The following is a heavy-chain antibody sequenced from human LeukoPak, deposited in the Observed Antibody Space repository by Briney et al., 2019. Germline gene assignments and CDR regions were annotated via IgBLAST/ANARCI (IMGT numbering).Heavy chain of an antibody. V-gene: IGHV3-9*01. Sequence: GGSLRLSCAASGFTFDDYAMHWVRQAPGKGLEWVSGISRNSGSIAYADSVRGRFTISRDNVKNSLFLELNSLRPEDTALYYCAKDSSSGGHYFDYWGQGTLLTVSS. CDR3: AKDSSSGGHYFDY. J-gene: IGHJ4*02. D-gene: IGHD6-6*01. CDR1: GFTFDDYA. CDR2: ISRNSGSI.